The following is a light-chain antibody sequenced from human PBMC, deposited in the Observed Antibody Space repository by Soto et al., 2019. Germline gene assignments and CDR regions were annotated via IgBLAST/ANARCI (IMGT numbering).Light chain of an antibody. V-gene: IGKV3-20*01. J-gene: IGKJ1*01. CDR1: QSMSSTF. CDR3: QQYGSSPT. CDR2: GAS. Sequence: EIVLTQSPGTLSLSPGERATLSCRASQSMSSTFLAWYQQKPGRAPRLLIYGASSRAAGIPDRFSGGGSGTDFTLTIRRLEPEDFVVYYCQQYGSSPTFGPGTKVEVK.